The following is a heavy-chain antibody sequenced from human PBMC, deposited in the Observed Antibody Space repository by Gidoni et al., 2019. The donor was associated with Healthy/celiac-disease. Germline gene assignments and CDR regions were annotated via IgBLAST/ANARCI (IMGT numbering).Heavy chain of an antibody. J-gene: IGHJ4*02. CDR3: ARDRASGGATTHFDY. D-gene: IGHD1-26*01. CDR2: IYYSGST. Sequence: QVQLQESGPGLVKPSETLSLTCTVSGGSISSYYWSWIGQPPGKGLEWIGYIYYSGSTNYNPSLKSRVTISVDTSKNQFALKLSSVTAADTAVYYCARDRASGGATTHFDYWGQGTLVTVSS. V-gene: IGHV4-59*01. CDR1: GGSISSYY.